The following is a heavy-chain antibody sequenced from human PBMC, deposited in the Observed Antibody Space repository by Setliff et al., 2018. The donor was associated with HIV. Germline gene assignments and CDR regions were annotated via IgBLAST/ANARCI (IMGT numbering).Heavy chain of an antibody. CDR2: ISSGSSYI. V-gene: IGHV3-21*01. CDR3: ARAGVYYDSSGYCIDY. CDR1: GFKFDDYG. D-gene: IGHD3-22*01. J-gene: IGHJ4*02. Sequence: LRLSCAASGFKFDDYGMSWVRQGPGKGLEWVSSISSGSSYIYYAESVKGRFTISRDNAKNSLYLQMNSLRAEDTAVYYCARAGVYYDSSGYCIDYWGQGTLVTVSS.